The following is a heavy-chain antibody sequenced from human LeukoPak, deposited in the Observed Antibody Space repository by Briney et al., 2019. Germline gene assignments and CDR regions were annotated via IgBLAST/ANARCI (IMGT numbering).Heavy chain of an antibody. CDR1: GFTFSSYA. CDR2: ISDSGGST. D-gene: IGHD2-15*01. V-gene: IGHV3-23*01. J-gene: IGHJ4*02. Sequence: GGSLRLSCAASGFTFSSYAMSWVRQAPGKGLEWVSAISDSGGSTYYADSVKGRFTISRDNSKNTLYLQMNSLRAEDTAVYYCAKGRVVGATNRPFDYWGQGTLVTVSS. CDR3: AKGRVVGATNRPFDY.